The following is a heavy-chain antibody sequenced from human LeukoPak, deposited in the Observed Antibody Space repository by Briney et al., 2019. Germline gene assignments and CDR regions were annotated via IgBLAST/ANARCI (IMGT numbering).Heavy chain of an antibody. D-gene: IGHD3-16*01. V-gene: IGHV3-23*01. CDR1: GFTFSSYA. CDR3: AKDRVAFGGADAFDM. CDR2: TSGSGGST. J-gene: IGHJ3*02. Sequence: PGGSLRLSCAASGFTFSSYAMSWVRQAPGKGLEWVSGTSGSGGSTFYADSVKGRFTISRDNSKNTLYLQMNSLRAEDTAVYYCAKDRVAFGGADAFDMWGQGTMVTVSS.